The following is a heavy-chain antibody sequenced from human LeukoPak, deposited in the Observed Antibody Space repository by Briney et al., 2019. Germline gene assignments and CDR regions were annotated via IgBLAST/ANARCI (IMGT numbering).Heavy chain of an antibody. CDR1: GFTFSSYG. Sequence: PGRSLRLSCAASGFTFSSYGMHWVRQAPGKGLEWLAVIWYDGSNKYYADSVKGRFTISRDNSKNTLYLQMNSLRAEDTAVYYCARGLGLLVGATDYWGQGTLVTVSS. CDR2: IWYDGSNK. V-gene: IGHV3-33*01. CDR3: ARGLGLLVGATDY. D-gene: IGHD1-26*01. J-gene: IGHJ4*02.